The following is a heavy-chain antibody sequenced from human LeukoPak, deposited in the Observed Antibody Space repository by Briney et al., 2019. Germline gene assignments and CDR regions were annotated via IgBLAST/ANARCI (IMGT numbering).Heavy chain of an antibody. CDR1: GGSISSSSYY. CDR2: IYYSGST. J-gene: IGHJ5*02. V-gene: IGHV4-39*01. Sequence: PSETLSLTCTVSGGSISSSSYYWGWIRQPPGKGLEWIGSIYYSGSTYYNLSLKSRVTISVDTSKNQFSLKLSSVTAADTAVYYCAGLRTYSSGWYGWSGFDPWGQGTLVTVSS. D-gene: IGHD6-19*01. CDR3: AGLRTYSSGWYGWSGFDP.